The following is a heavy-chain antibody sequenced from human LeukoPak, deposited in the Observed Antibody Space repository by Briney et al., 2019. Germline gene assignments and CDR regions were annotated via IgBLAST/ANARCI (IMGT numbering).Heavy chain of an antibody. D-gene: IGHD1-26*01. CDR1: GFTFSSYA. J-gene: IGHJ4*02. Sequence: GGSLRLSCAASGFTFSSYAIHWVRHAPGKGLEWVAVISYDGTNKNYADSAKGRFTISRDNSKNTVYLQMNSLRVEDAAVYYCARDPRGSPYYFDYWGQGTLVTVSS. CDR2: ISYDGTNK. CDR3: ARDPRGSPYYFDY. V-gene: IGHV3-30-3*01.